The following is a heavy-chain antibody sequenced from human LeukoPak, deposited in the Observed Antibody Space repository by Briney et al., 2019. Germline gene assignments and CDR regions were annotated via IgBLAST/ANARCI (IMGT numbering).Heavy chain of an antibody. J-gene: IGHJ5*02. Sequence: GGSLRLSCAASGFTFSNYAMTWVRQAPGKGLEWVSSISGSGGSTYYADPVKGRFTISRDNSKNTLYLQVTSLRADDTAVYYCAKDIAVADVNWFDHWGQGTLVTVSS. D-gene: IGHD6-19*01. V-gene: IGHV3-23*01. CDR2: ISGSGGST. CDR1: GFTFSNYA. CDR3: AKDIAVADVNWFDH.